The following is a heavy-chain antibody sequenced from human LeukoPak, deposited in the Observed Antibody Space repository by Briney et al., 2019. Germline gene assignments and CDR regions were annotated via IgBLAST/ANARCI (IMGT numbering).Heavy chain of an antibody. V-gene: IGHV3-30*18. Sequence: GGSLRLSCAASGFTFSSYGMHWVRQAPGEGLEWVAVISYDGSNKYYADSVKGRFTISRDNAKNSLYLQMNSLRAEDTALYYCAKDIIRARYYGMDVWGQGTTVTVSS. D-gene: IGHD1-14*01. CDR1: GFTFSSYG. CDR3: AKDIIRARYYGMDV. J-gene: IGHJ6*02. CDR2: ISYDGSNK.